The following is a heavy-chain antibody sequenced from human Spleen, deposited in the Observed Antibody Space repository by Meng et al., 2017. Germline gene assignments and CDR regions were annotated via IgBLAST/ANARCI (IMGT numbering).Heavy chain of an antibody. CDR3: ARSPRVGVLGY. CDR2: INHSGST. D-gene: IGHD3-10*01. CDR1: GGSFSGYY. J-gene: IGHJ4*02. V-gene: IGHV4-34*01. Sequence: QVQLQQWGAGLLNPSETLSLTCAFYGGSFSGYYWSWIRQPPGKRLEWIGEINHSGSTNYNPSLESRATISVDTSQNNLSLKLSSVTAADSAVYYCARSPRVGVLGYWGQGTLVTVSS.